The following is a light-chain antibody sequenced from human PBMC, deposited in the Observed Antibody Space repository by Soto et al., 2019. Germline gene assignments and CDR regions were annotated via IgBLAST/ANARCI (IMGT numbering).Light chain of an antibody. Sequence: QSALTQPASVTGSPGQSITISCTGTSSDGGGYNYVSWYQQHPGKAPKLMIYEVSNRPSGVSNRFSGSKSGNTASLTISGLQAEDEADYYCSSYTSSSTLVFGTGTNVTVL. J-gene: IGLJ1*01. CDR1: SSDGGGYNY. V-gene: IGLV2-14*01. CDR3: SSYTSSSTLV. CDR2: EVS.